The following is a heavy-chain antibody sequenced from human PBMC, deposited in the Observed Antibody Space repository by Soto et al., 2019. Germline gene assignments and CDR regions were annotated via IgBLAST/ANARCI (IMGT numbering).Heavy chain of an antibody. CDR3: ARSGLELHGDHLDDI. D-gene: IGHD1-7*01. CDR1: GGSFSGYY. V-gene: IGHV4-34*01. Sequence: PSETLSLTCAVYGGSFSGYYWSWIRQPPGKGLEWIGEINHSGSTNYNPSLKSRVTISVDTSKNQFSLKLSSVTAADTAVYYCARSGLELHGDHLDDIWGQGTMVTVSS. J-gene: IGHJ3*02. CDR2: INHSGST.